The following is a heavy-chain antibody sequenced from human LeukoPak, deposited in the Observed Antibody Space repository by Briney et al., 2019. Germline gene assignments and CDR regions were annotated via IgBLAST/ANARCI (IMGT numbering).Heavy chain of an antibody. J-gene: IGHJ5*02. D-gene: IGHD3-22*01. CDR2: IIPIFGTA. CDR3: ARNQYYYDSSGLRA. Sequence: ASVKVSCKASGGTFSSYAISWVRQAPGQGLEWMGGIIPIFGTANYAQKFQGRVTITTDESTSTAYMELSSLRSEDTAVYCCARNQYYYDSSGLRAWGQGTLVTVSS. CDR1: GGTFSSYA. V-gene: IGHV1-69*05.